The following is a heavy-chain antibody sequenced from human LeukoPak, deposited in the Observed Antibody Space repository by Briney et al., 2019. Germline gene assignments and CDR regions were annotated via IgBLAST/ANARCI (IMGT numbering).Heavy chain of an antibody. CDR2: IYFSGTT. Sequence: SETLSLTCTVSGDSIGTYYWSWLRQPPGKRLEWFGYIYFSGTTNYNPSLKSRVSISGDTSKNQFPLRLSSVTAADTAVYYCARHGPLYDIWSAQFYFDYWGQGTLVTVSS. CDR1: GDSIGTYY. J-gene: IGHJ4*02. D-gene: IGHD3-3*01. CDR3: ARHGPLYDIWSAQFYFDY. V-gene: IGHV4-59*08.